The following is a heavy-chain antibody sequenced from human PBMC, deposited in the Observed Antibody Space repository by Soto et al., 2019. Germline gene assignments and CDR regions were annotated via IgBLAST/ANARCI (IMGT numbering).Heavy chain of an antibody. Sequence: QVQLVQSGAEVKKPGASVKVSCKASGYTFTSYGISWVRQAPGQGLEGMGWSSAYNGNTNYAQKLQGRGTMTTETSTSTAYMELRSLRSDDTAVYYCARLWGYGDYGEMGYWGQGTLVTVSS. D-gene: IGHD4-17*01. CDR1: GYTFTSYG. V-gene: IGHV1-18*01. CDR2: SSAYNGNT. CDR3: ARLWGYGDYGEMGY. J-gene: IGHJ4*02.